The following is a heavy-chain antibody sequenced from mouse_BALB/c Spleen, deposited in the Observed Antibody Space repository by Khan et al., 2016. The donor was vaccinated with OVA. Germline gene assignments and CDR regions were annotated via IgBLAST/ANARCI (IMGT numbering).Heavy chain of an antibody. CDR3: ARDDGSSFWFAY. Sequence: VQLQQSGPVLVKPGASVKMSCKASGYTFTNYIIHWVKQKPGQGLEWIGYINPYTDGSKSNEKFKGKATLTSDKSSSTAYMELSGLTAEDSAVFYCARDDGSSFWFAYWGQGTLVTVSA. D-gene: IGHD1-1*01. J-gene: IGHJ3*01. V-gene: IGHV1S136*01. CDR2: INPYTDGS. CDR1: GYTFTNYI.